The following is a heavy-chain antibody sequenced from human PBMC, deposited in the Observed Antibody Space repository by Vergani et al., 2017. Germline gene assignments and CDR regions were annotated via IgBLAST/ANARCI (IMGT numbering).Heavy chain of an antibody. CDR2: IRPKTDGETT. CDR1: GFTFSSAW. D-gene: IGHD6-13*01. Sequence: EVQPVESGGGLVKPGGSLRLSCTTSGFTFSSAWMSWVRQAPGKGLEWVARIRPKTDGETTDYAAPVKGRFTISRDDSKNTLYLQMNSLRAEDTAVYYCARGRHSNLRAPFDYWGQGTLVTVSS. CDR3: ARGRHSNLRAPFDY. J-gene: IGHJ4*02. V-gene: IGHV3-15*01.